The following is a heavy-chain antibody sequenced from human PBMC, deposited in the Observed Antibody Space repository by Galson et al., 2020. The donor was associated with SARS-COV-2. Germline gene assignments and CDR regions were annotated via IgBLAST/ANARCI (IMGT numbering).Heavy chain of an antibody. V-gene: IGHV1-69*10. Sequence: SVKVSCKASGGTFSSYAISWVRQAPGQGLEWMGGIIPILGIANYAQKFQGRVTITADKSTSTAYMELSSLRSEDTAVYYCARDSRTDYDFRSGEDHYYYYYMDVWGKGTTVTVSS. CDR3: ARDSRTDYDFRSGEDHYYYYYMDV. J-gene: IGHJ6*03. CDR1: GGTFSSYA. CDR2: IIPILGIA. D-gene: IGHD3-3*01.